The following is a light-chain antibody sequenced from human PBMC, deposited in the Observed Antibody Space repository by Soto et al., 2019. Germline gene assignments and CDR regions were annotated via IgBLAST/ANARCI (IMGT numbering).Light chain of an antibody. CDR1: QAINSY. CDR3: QHLNGYPRT. Sequence: DIQLTQSPSLLSASVGDRVTITCRASQAINSYLVWYQQKPGKAPKLLIYAASTLQSGVPSRFSGSGSGTEFTLTISSLQPEDFATYYCQHLNGYPRTFGQGTKVEIK. J-gene: IGKJ1*01. V-gene: IGKV1-9*01. CDR2: AAS.